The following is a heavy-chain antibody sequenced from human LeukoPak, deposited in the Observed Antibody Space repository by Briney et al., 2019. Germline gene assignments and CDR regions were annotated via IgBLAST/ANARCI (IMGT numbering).Heavy chain of an antibody. J-gene: IGHJ4*02. D-gene: IGHD2-21*02. Sequence: GASVKVSCKASGYTFTSYAMKWVRQAPGQGLEWRGWINTSTGNPTYAQGFTGRFVFSLDTSVSTAYLQISSLKAEDTAVYYCARVVGCGGDCYSGISDYWGQGTLVTVSS. CDR3: ARVVGCGGDCYSGISDY. CDR1: GYTFTSYA. V-gene: IGHV7-4-1*02. CDR2: INTSTGNP.